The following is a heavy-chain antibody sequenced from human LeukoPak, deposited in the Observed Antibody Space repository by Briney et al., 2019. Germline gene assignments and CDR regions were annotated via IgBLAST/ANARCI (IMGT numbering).Heavy chain of an antibody. J-gene: IGHJ3*02. CDR2: IYSGGST. D-gene: IGHD3-22*01. V-gene: IGHV3-53*01. CDR1: GFTVSSNY. Sequence: PGGSLRLSCAASGFTVSSNYMSWVRQAPGKGLEWVSVIYSGGSTYYADSVKGRFTISRDNSKNTLYLQMNSLRAEDTAVYYCARVRFTMIVSDAFDIWGQGTMVTVSS. CDR3: ARVRFTMIVSDAFDI.